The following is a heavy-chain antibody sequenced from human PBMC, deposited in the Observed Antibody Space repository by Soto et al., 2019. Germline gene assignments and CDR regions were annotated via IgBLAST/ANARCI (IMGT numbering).Heavy chain of an antibody. D-gene: IGHD6-19*01. CDR3: ERGPYSSGWYVYFDY. J-gene: IGHJ4*02. V-gene: IGHV4-34*01. Sequence: SETLSLTCAVYGGSFSGYFWSWIRQPPGKGLEWIGEINHSGSTNYNPSLKSRVTISVDTSKNQFSLKLSSVTAADTAVYYCERGPYSSGWYVYFDYWGQGTLVTVSS. CDR2: INHSGST. CDR1: GGSFSGYF.